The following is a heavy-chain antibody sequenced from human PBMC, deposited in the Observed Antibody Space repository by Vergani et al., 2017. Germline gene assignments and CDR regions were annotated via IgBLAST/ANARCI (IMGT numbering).Heavy chain of an antibody. D-gene: IGHD6-19*01. J-gene: IGHJ4*02. CDR1: GGTFSSYA. CDR2: IIPIFGTA. CDR3: ARGGSIAVAGENAFDY. Sequence: QVQLVQSGAEVKKPGSSVKVSCKASGGTFSSYAISWVRQAPGQGLEWMGRIIPIFGTANYAQKFQGRVTITADESTSTAYMELSSLRSEDTAVYYCARGGSIAVAGENAFDYWGQGTLVTVSS. V-gene: IGHV1-69*18.